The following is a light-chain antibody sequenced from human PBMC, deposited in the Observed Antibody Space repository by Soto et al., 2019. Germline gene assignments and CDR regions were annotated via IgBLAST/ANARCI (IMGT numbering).Light chain of an antibody. CDR1: ESVSSY. CDR2: DAS. Sequence: EIVLTQSPGTLSLSPGERATLSCRASESVSSYLAWYQQKPGQAPGLLIYDASNRATGIPARFSGSGSGTEFTLTISSLQPDDFATYYCQQYNSYLITFGQGTRL. J-gene: IGKJ5*01. CDR3: QQYNSYLIT. V-gene: IGKV3-11*01.